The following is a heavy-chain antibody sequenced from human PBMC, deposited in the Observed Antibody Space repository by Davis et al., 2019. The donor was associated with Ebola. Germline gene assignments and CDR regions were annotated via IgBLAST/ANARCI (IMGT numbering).Heavy chain of an antibody. CDR3: ARTSGTTGIFLG. D-gene: IGHD1-1*01. J-gene: IGHJ4*02. Sequence: GESLKISCAASGFTFSNYAINWVRQAPGKGLEWVSAYGGLDGGPNYAGSVKGRFTISRDNAKNSLYLQMNTLRAEDTAVYYCARTSGTTGIFLGWGQGTLVTVSS. CDR1: GFTFSNYA. CDR2: YGGLDGGP. V-gene: IGHV3-23*01.